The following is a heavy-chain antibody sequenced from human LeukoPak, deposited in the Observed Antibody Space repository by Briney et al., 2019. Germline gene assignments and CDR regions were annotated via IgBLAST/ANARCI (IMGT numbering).Heavy chain of an antibody. CDR3: ARGVVTGTQEL. V-gene: IGHV4-59*01. Sequence: PSETLSLTCTVSGGSISSYYWSWIRQPPGKGLEWIGYIYYSGSTNYNPSLKSRVTISVDTSKNQFPLKLSSVTAADTAVYYCARGVVTGTQELWGQGTLVTVSS. CDR1: GGSISSYY. D-gene: IGHD1-7*01. CDR2: IYYSGST. J-gene: IGHJ4*02.